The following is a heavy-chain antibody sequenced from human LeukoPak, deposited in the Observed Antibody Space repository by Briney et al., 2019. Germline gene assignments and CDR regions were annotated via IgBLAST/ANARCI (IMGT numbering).Heavy chain of an antibody. CDR1: GFTFSSYA. CDR2: ISGSGGST. CDR3: ARDPEDIVVVVAATPPYFDY. Sequence: GGSLRLSCAASGFTFSSYAMSWVRQAPGKGLEWVSAISGSGGSTYYADSVKGRFTISRDNAKNTLYLQMNSLRAEDTAVYYCARDPEDIVVVVAATPPYFDYWGQGTLVTVSS. J-gene: IGHJ4*02. D-gene: IGHD2-15*01. V-gene: IGHV3-23*01.